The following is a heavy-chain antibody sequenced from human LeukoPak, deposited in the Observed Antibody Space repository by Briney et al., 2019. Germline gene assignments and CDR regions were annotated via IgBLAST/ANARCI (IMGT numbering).Heavy chain of an antibody. CDR2: ISYDGSNK. V-gene: IGHV3-30*04. D-gene: IGHD4-17*01. J-gene: IGHJ3*02. CDR3: ARPTVTDAFDI. Sequence: PGRSLRLSCAASGFTFSSYAMHWVRQVPGKGLEWVAVISYDGSNKYYADSVKGRFTISRDNSKNTLYLQMNSLRAEDTAVYYCARPTVTDAFDIWGQGTMVTVSS. CDR1: GFTFSSYA.